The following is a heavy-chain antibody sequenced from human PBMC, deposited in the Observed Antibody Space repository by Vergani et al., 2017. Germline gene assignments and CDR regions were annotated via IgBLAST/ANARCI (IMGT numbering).Heavy chain of an antibody. J-gene: IGHJ6*02. D-gene: IGHD1-26*01. V-gene: IGHV3-30*02. CDR2: IRYDGSSE. CDR1: GFTLNTYG. CDR3: ANSVSAGNVGVGYFCMDV. Sequence: QVQILQSGGGVVQPGGSLRLSCTLSGFTLNTYGIHWVRQAPGKGLEWVSFIRYDGSSEYYGDSVKGRFTISRDKSQNTVNLQMNSLRTEGTAVYFCANSVSAGNVGVGYFCMDVWGRGATVTVSS.